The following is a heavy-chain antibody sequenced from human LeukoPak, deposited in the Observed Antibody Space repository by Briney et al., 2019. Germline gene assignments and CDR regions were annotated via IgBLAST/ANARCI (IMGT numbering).Heavy chain of an antibody. CDR2: ISSNGDNT. CDR3: VRGTGY. V-gene: IGHV3-64D*06. CDR1: GFTFSTYV. J-gene: IGHJ4*02. Sequence: HPGGSLRLSRSVSGFTFSTYVMQWVRQAPGKGLEYVSAISSNGDNTYYADSVKGRFTISRDNSKNTLYLQMSSLRADDTAVYYCVRGTGYWGQGTLVTVSS.